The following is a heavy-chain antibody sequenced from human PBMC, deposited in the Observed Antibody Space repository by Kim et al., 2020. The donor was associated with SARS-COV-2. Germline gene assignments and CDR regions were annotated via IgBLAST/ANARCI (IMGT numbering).Heavy chain of an antibody. Sequence: SETLSLTCSVSGGSIRSSTYSWAWIRQTPEKGLEWIGTVDHDDLTFFTPTLKSRVTISVDTSKRQFSLRLSSVTAADTAIYYCARHQSSVLGATLFDSWGQGTLVTVSS. CDR3: ARHQSSVLGATLFDS. CDR1: GGSIRSSTYS. D-gene: IGHD1-26*01. CDR2: VDHDDLT. V-gene: IGHV4-39*01. J-gene: IGHJ4*02.